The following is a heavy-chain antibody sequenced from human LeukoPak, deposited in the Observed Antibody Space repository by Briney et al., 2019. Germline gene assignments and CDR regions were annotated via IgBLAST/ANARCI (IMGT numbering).Heavy chain of an antibody. J-gene: IGHJ4*02. V-gene: IGHV4-34*01. CDR1: GGSFSGYY. CDR3: ARGRQRAYYYDSSGYPPDY. Sequence: SETLSLTCAVYGGSFSGYYWSWIRQPPGKGLEWIGEINHSGSTNYNPSLKSRVTISVDTSKNQFSLKLSSVTAADTAVYYCARGRQRAYYYDSSGYPPDYWGKGTLVTVSS. CDR2: INHSGST. D-gene: IGHD3-22*01.